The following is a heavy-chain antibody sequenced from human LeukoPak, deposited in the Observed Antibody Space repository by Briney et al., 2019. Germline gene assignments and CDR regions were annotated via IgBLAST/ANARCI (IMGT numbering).Heavy chain of an antibody. CDR2: ISSSGRTM. D-gene: IGHD1-26*01. CDR3: ARDNYSGSRYFDH. J-gene: IGHJ4*02. Sequence: GGSLRLSCAASGFIFSSYEMSWVRQAPGKGLEWVSYISSSGRTMYYADSVKGRFTVSKDNAKNSLYLQMNSLRAEDTAIYYCARDNYSGSRYFDHWGQGTLVTVSS. CDR1: GFIFSSYE. V-gene: IGHV3-48*03.